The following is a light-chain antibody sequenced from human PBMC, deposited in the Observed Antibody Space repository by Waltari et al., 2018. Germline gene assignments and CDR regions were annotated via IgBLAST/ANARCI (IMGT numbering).Light chain of an antibody. CDR2: EVN. CDR1: SSDVGAYDY. CDR3: ASYAGGDTPYV. J-gene: IGLJ1*01. V-gene: IGLV2-8*01. Sequence: QSALSQPPSASGSPGQSVTISCPGSSSDVGAYDYVSWYQQRPGKAPKVLIYEVNKRPSGVPHRFSGSKSGATASLTVSWLQAEDEGDYYCASYAGGDTPYVFGTGTTVTV.